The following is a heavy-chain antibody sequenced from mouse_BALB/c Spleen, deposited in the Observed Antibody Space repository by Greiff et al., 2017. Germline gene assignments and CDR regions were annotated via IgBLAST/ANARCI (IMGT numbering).Heavy chain of an antibody. CDR1: GYTFTDYN. J-gene: IGHJ2*01. V-gene: IGHV1-18*01. CDR2: INPNNGGT. Sequence: EVQVVESGPELVKPGASVKIPCKASGYTFTDYNMDWVKQSHGKSLEWIGDINPNNGGTIYNQKFKGKATLTVDKSSSTAYMELRSLTSEDTAVYYCARWATNYFDYWGQGTTLTVSS. CDR3: ARWATNYFDY. D-gene: IGHD3-1*01.